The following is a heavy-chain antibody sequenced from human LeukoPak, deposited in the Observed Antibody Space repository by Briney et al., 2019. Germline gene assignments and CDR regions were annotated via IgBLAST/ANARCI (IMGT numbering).Heavy chain of an antibody. D-gene: IGHD7-27*01. J-gene: IGHJ4*02. Sequence: PGGSLRLSCAASGFTFSSYAMSWVRQAPGKGLEWVSAISGSGGSTYYADSVKGRFTISRDNARNTVYLQMNSLRAEDTAVYYCARDFDWGSGLWGQGTLVTVSS. CDR3: ARDFDWGSGL. V-gene: IGHV3-23*01. CDR1: GFTFSSYA. CDR2: ISGSGGST.